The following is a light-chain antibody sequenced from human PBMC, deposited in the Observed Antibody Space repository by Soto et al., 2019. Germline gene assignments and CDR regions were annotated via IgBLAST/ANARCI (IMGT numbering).Light chain of an antibody. CDR3: QQVESYPST. J-gene: IGKJ4*01. Sequence: IQLTQSPSSLSASVGDRVTVTCRASQDISSFLAWYQQKPGKAPKLLIYAASSLQSGVPSRFSGSGFGTDFTLTITSLQPEDFATYYCQQVESYPSTFGGGTKVDIK. CDR2: AAS. V-gene: IGKV1-9*01. CDR1: QDISSF.